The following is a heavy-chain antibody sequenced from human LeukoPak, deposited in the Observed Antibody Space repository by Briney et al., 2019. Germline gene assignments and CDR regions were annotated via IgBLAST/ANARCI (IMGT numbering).Heavy chain of an antibody. CDR2: ISGSTSYI. V-gene: IGHV3-21*01. J-gene: IGHJ4*02. Sequence: GGSLTLSCAASGFTFSTNSMNWVRQAPGKGRAGVSFISGSTSYIYYADSVKGRFTISRDNAKNSLYLKMNSLRAEDTAVYYCARADVSSGWHFDYWGQGTLVTVSS. CDR3: ARADVSSGWHFDY. D-gene: IGHD6-19*01. CDR1: GFTFSTNS.